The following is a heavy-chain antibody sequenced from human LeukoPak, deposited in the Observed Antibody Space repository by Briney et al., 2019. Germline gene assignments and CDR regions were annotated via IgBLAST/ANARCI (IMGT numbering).Heavy chain of an antibody. D-gene: IGHD4-17*01. CDR1: GGSFGGYY. CDR2: INHSGST. CDR3: ARLAGDYRNYYYYGMDV. V-gene: IGHV4-34*01. Sequence: SETLSLTCAVYGGSFGGYYWTWIRQPPGKGLEWIGEINHSGSTNYNPSLKSRVTISVDTSKNQFSLKLSSVTAADTAVYYCARLAGDYRNYYYYGMDVWGQGTTVTVSS. J-gene: IGHJ6*02.